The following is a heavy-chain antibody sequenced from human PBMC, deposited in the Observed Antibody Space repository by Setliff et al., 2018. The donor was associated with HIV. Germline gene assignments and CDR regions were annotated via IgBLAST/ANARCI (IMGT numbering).Heavy chain of an antibody. D-gene: IGHD1-1*01. CDR1: GFTFQNYA. CDR3: AKDRTSFNANWDAFDI. V-gene: IGHV3-23*01. Sequence: PGESLKISCAASGFTFQNYAMTWVRQVPGEGLEWVSSIGGSDRDINYANFVKGRFTISRDNSKNMLYLQMNSLRAEDTAIYYCAKDRTSFNANWDAFDIWGQGTVVTVSS. CDR2: IGGSDRDI. J-gene: IGHJ3*02.